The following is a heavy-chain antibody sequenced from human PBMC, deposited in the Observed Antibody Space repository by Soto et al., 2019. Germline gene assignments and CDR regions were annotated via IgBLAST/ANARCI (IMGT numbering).Heavy chain of an antibody. D-gene: IGHD3-22*01. CDR2: ITDSGDDT. Sequence: EVQLLESGGGLVQPGGSLRLSCAASGFTFNNYAMGWVRQAPGKGLEWVSAITDSGDDTYYIYSVKGRFTITRDNSKSTLYLQMNSLRAEDTAIYYCAKLGYSSGSPHYYFDYWGQGTLVTVSS. CDR3: AKLGYSSGSPHYYFDY. CDR1: GFTFNNYA. J-gene: IGHJ4*02. V-gene: IGHV3-23*01.